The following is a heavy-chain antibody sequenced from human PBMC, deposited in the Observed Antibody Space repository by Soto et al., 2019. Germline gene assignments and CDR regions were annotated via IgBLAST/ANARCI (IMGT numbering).Heavy chain of an antibody. CDR1: GFTFSSYS. J-gene: IGHJ5*02. V-gene: IGHV3-21*01. D-gene: IGHD1-20*01. CDR3: ARAPAPQYNWNDWFDP. Sequence: GGSLRLSCAASGFTFSSYSMNWVRQAPGKGLEWVSSISSSSSYIYYADSVKGRFTISRDNAKNSLYLQMNSLRAEDTAVYYCARAPAPQYNWNDWFDPWGQGTLVTVSS. CDR2: ISSSSSYI.